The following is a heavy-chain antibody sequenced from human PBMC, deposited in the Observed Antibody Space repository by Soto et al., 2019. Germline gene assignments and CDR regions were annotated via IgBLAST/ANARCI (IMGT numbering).Heavy chain of an antibody. J-gene: IGHJ6*04. CDR1: GFSFSSYW. Sequence: GGSLRLSCAASGFSFSSYWMHWVRQGPGKGLVWVSQIDNDGSGSTYADSVKGRFTISRDNAKNTLYLQMNSLRAEDTAVYYCARGNPEYGSGRMDVWGKGTTVTVSS. D-gene: IGHD3-10*01. CDR3: ARGNPEYGSGRMDV. CDR2: IDNDGSGS. V-gene: IGHV3-74*01.